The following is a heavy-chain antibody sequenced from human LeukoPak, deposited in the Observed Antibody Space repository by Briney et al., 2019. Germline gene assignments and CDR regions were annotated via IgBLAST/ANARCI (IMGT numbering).Heavy chain of an antibody. CDR2: ISGSGDST. J-gene: IGHJ3*01. Sequence: PGGSLRLSCAASGFTFSSYAMSWVRQAPGKGLEWVSAISGSGDSTYYGDSVKGRFTISRDNSKNTLYLQINSLRAEDTAVYYCARSSYSSSSSVWGQGTMVTVSS. CDR1: GFTFSSYA. D-gene: IGHD6-6*01. V-gene: IGHV3-23*01. CDR3: ARSSYSSSSSV.